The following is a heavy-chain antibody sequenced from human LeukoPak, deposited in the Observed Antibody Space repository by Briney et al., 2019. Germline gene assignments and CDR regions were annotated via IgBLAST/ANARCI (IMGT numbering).Heavy chain of an antibody. Sequence: GASVKVSCKAPGYTFTGYYMHWVRQAPGQGDEWMGWINPNSGGTNYAQKFQGRVTMTRDTSISTAYMELRRLRSDDRAVYYCARDSSCNYYDSSVLVGRFDYWGQGTLVTVSS. CDR3: ARDSSCNYYDSSVLVGRFDY. CDR2: INPNSGGT. CDR1: GYTFTGYY. D-gene: IGHD3-22*01. V-gene: IGHV1-2*02. J-gene: IGHJ4*02.